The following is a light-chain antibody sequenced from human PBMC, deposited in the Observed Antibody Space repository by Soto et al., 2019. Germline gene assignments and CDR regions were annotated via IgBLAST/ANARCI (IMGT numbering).Light chain of an antibody. CDR2: LNSDGSH. J-gene: IGLJ3*02. Sequence: QPVLTQSPSASASLGASVKLTCTLSSGHRSYAIAWHQQQPEKGPRYLMKLNSDGSHSKGDGIPDRFSGSSSGAERYLTISSLQSEDEADYYCQTWGTGPWVFGGRTKLTVL. CDR1: SGHRSYA. V-gene: IGLV4-69*01. CDR3: QTWGTGPWV.